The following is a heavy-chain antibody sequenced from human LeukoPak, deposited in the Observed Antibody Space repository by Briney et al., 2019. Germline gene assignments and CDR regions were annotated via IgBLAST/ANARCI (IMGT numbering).Heavy chain of an antibody. V-gene: IGHV4-59*01. Sequence: SETLSLTCTVSGGSISCYYWSWNRQPPGKGLEWIGYIYYSGSTNYNPSLKSRVTISVDTSKNQFSLKLSSVTAADTAVYYCARADPHGAIDYWGQGTLVTVYS. D-gene: IGHD4-17*01. CDR3: ARADPHGAIDY. J-gene: IGHJ4*02. CDR2: IYYSGST. CDR1: GGSISCYY.